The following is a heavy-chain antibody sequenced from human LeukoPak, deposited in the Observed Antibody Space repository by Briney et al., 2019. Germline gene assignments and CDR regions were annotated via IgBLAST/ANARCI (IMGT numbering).Heavy chain of an antibody. CDR1: GFTVSSNY. V-gene: IGHV3-53*01. D-gene: IGHD5-18*01. CDR2: IYSGGTT. CDR3: ASPVAGTALILGY. J-gene: IGHJ4*02. Sequence: GGSLRLSCAVSGFTVSSNYMSWVRQAPGKGLEWVSVIYSGGTTYYADSVKGRFTISRDNSRNTLYPQMNSLRAEDTAVYYCASPVAGTALILGYWGQGTLVTVSS.